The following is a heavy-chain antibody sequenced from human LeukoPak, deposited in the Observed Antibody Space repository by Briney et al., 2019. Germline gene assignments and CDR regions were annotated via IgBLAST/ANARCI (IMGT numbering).Heavy chain of an antibody. J-gene: IGHJ4*02. Sequence: PGGSLRLSCAASGFTFSSYGMHWVRQAPGKGLEWVAFIRYDGSNKYYADSVKGRFTISRDNSKNTLYLQMNSLRAEDTAVYYCARATYYYGSGSHYWGQGTLVTVSS. CDR3: ARATYYYGSGSHY. D-gene: IGHD3-10*01. V-gene: IGHV3-30*02. CDR1: GFTFSSYG. CDR2: IRYDGSNK.